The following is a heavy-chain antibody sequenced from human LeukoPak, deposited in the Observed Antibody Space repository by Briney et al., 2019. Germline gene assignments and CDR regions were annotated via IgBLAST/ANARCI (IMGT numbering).Heavy chain of an antibody. V-gene: IGHV1-2*02. CDR1: GYTFTGYY. CDR3: ARDLARGSNWFDP. CDR2: INPNSGGT. J-gene: IGHJ5*02. Sequence: GASVKVSCKASGYTFTGYYMHWVRQAPGQGLEWMGWINPNSGGTNYAPKFQGRVTMTRDTSISTAYMELSRLRSDDTAVYHCARDLARGSNWFDPWGQGTLVTVSS.